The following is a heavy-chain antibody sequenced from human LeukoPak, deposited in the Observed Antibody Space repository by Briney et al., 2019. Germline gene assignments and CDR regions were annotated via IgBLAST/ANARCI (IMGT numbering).Heavy chain of an antibody. CDR1: GYTFTGYY. D-gene: IGHD3-9*01. V-gene: IGHV1-2*02. Sequence: GASVKVSCKASGYTFTGYYMHWVRQAPGQGLEWMGWINPNSGGTNYAQKFQGRVTMTRDTSISTAYMELSRLRSDDTAVYYCARGLRYFDWLLYGDAFDIWGQGTMVTVSS. CDR2: INPNSGGT. J-gene: IGHJ3*02. CDR3: ARGLRYFDWLLYGDAFDI.